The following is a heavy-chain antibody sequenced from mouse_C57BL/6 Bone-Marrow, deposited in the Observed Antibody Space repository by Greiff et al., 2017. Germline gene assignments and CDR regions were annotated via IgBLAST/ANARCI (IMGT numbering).Heavy chain of an antibody. Sequence: EVKLVESGEGLVKPGGSLKLSCAASGFTFSSYAMSWVRQTPEKRLEWVAYISSGGDYIYYADTVKGRFTISRDTARNTLYLQMSSLKSEDTAMYYCTRENLRYYFDYWGQGTTLTVSS. D-gene: IGHD1-1*01. CDR3: TRENLRYYFDY. V-gene: IGHV5-9-1*02. J-gene: IGHJ2*01. CDR2: ISSGGDYI. CDR1: GFTFSSYA.